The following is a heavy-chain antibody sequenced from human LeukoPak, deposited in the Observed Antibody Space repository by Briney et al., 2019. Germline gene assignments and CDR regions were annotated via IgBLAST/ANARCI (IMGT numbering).Heavy chain of an antibody. V-gene: IGHV1-69*13. CDR1: GGTFSSYA. CDR2: IIPIFGIA. J-gene: IGHJ4*02. Sequence: GASVKVSCKASGGTFSSYAISWVRQAPGQGLEWMGGIIPIFGIANYAQKFQGRVTITADESTSTAYMELSSLRSEDTAVYYCARGARVVVPAAADYWGQGTLVTVSS. D-gene: IGHD2-2*01. CDR3: ARGARVVVPAAADY.